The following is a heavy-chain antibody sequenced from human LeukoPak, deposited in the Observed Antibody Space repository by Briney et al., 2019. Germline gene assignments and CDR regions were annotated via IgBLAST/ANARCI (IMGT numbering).Heavy chain of an antibody. CDR3: ARGSAALRKWFDP. V-gene: IGHV3-9*01. J-gene: IGHJ5*02. D-gene: IGHD6-6*01. Sequence: PGGSLRLSCAASGFTFDDYAMHWVRQAPGKGLEWVSGISWNSGSIGYADSVKGRFTISRDNAKNSLYLQMNSLRAEDTAVYYCARGSAALRKWFDPWGQGTLVTVSS. CDR1: GFTFDDYA. CDR2: ISWNSGSI.